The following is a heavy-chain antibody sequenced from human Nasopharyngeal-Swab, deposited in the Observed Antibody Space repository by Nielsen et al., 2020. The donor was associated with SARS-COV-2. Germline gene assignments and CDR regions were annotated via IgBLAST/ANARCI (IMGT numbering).Heavy chain of an antibody. CDR1: GYTLTELS. J-gene: IGHJ4*02. CDR3: ATNFAYNWNDVPDY. Sequence: ASVKVSCKVSGYTLTELSMHWVRQAPGKGLEWMGGFDPEDGETIYAQKFRGRVTMTEDTSTDTAYMELSSLRSEDTAVYYCATNFAYNWNDVPDYWGQGTLVTVSS. CDR2: FDPEDGET. D-gene: IGHD1-1*01. V-gene: IGHV1-24*01.